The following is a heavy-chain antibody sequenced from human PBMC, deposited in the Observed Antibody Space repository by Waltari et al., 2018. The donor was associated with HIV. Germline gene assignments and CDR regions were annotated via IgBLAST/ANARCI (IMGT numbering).Heavy chain of an antibody. J-gene: IGHJ6*02. CDR3: ARDVMGIVAKPYGVDV. V-gene: IGHV3-7*01. D-gene: IGHD5-12*01. Sequence: EVQVVESGGGLVQPGGSLRLSCEGFGFTFSSHWMSGVRQAPGKGREWVANIKHDGSGRYFVDSVKGRFAISRDNANNSLFLQMNSLRAEDTAVYYCARDVMGIVAKPYGVDVWGQGTTVTVSS. CDR2: IKHDGSGR. CDR1: GFTFSSHW.